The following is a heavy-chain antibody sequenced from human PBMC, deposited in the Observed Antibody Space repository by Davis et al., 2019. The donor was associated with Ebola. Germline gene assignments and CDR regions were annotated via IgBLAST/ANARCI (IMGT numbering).Heavy chain of an antibody. Sequence: GESLKISCAASGFTFSSYWMSWVRQAPGKGLEWVANIKQDGSEKYYVDSVKGRFTISRDNAKNSLYLQMNSLRAEDTAVYYCARRGSDFWSGFSYYYYGMDVWGQGTTVTVSS. CDR2: IKQDGSEK. CDR1: GFTFSSYW. D-gene: IGHD3-3*01. V-gene: IGHV3-7*01. J-gene: IGHJ6*02. CDR3: ARRGSDFWSGFSYYYYGMDV.